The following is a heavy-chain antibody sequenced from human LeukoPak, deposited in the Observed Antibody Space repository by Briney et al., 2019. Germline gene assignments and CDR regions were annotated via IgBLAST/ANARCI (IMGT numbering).Heavy chain of an antibody. D-gene: IGHD3-9*01. CDR1: GFTFSSYW. CDR2: ISTDASST. CDR3: ARAISGYFDY. V-gene: IGHV3-74*01. J-gene: IGHJ4*02. Sequence: PGGSLRLSCAGSGFTFSSYWMHWVRQAPGKGLVWVSRISTDASSTTYADSVKGRFTISRDNAKDTLYLQMSSLRAEDTAIYYCARAISGYFDYWGQGILVTVSS.